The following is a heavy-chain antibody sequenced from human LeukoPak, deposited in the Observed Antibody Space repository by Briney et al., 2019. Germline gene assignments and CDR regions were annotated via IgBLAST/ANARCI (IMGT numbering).Heavy chain of an antibody. Sequence: PGGSLRLSCAASRFTFSSYGMHWVRQAPGKGLEWVAVIWYDGSNKDYADSVKGRFTISRDNSKNTLYLQMNSLRADDTAVYYCTREGLAVAGSGNYFDYWGQGTLVTVSS. D-gene: IGHD6-19*01. J-gene: IGHJ4*02. CDR2: IWYDGSNK. V-gene: IGHV3-33*01. CDR3: TREGLAVAGSGNYFDY. CDR1: RFTFSSYG.